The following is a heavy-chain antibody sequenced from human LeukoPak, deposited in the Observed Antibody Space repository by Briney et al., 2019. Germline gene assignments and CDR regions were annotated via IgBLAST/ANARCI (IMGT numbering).Heavy chain of an antibody. D-gene: IGHD3-16*02. CDR3: AREAGLRLWELSLFDAFDI. Sequence: GGSLRLSCAASGFTFSSYSMNWVRQAPGKGLEWVSSISSSSSYIYYADSVKGRFTISRDNAKNSLYLQMNSLRAEDTAVYYCAREAGLRLWELSLFDAFDIWGQGTMVTVSS. CDR1: GFTFSSYS. J-gene: IGHJ3*02. V-gene: IGHV3-21*01. CDR2: ISSSSSYI.